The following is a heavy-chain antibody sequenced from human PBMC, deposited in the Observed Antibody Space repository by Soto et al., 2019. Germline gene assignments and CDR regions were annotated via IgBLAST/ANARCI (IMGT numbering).Heavy chain of an antibody. Sequence: QVQLVQSGAEVKKPGSSVKVSCKASGGTFSSYAITWVRQAPGQGLEWMGGIIPVFGTANYAQKCQGRVTMTAAESTSTGYMELSSMRYEDPDVYYCARDRGPSSGYYPYWFDPWGQGTLVTVSS. J-gene: IGHJ5*02. CDR1: GGTFSSYA. CDR3: ARDRGPSSGYYPYWFDP. CDR2: IIPVFGTA. V-gene: IGHV1-69*12. D-gene: IGHD3-22*01.